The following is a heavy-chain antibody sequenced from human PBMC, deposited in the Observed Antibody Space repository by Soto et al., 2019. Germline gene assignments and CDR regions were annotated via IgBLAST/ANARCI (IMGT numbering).Heavy chain of an antibody. CDR3: AREGRFLEWLSQNHDAFDI. Sequence: SVKVSCKASGGTFSSYAISWVRQAPGQGLEWMGGIIPIFGTANYAQKFQGRVTITADKSTSTAYMELSSLRSEDTAVYYCAREGRFLEWLSQNHDAFDIWGQGTMVT. CDR1: GGTFSSYA. CDR2: IIPIFGTA. V-gene: IGHV1-69*06. J-gene: IGHJ3*02. D-gene: IGHD3-3*01.